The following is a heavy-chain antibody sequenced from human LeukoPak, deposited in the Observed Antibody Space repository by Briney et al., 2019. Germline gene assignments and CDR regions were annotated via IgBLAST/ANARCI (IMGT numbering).Heavy chain of an antibody. V-gene: IGHV2-5*01. D-gene: IGHD2-8*01. Sequence: TGPTLVKPRQTLTLTCTFSGFSLSTSRVDGGWIRQPPGKALEWRALLNWNDDKRYSPSLKSRLTITKDTSKNQVVLTMTNMDPVDTATYYCAHTADIVLSQWSTYNWFDPWGQGTLVTVSS. CDR1: GFSLSTSRVD. CDR3: AHTADIVLSQWSTYNWFDP. J-gene: IGHJ5*02. CDR2: LNWNDDK.